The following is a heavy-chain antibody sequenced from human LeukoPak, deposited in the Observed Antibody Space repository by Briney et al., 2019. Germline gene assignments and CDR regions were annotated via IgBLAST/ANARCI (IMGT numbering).Heavy chain of an antibody. D-gene: IGHD4-23*01. J-gene: IGHJ5*02. CDR1: GGSISSYY. CDR3: ARDGGKYRFDP. Sequence: SETLSLTCTVSGGSISSYYWSWIRQPPGKGLEWIGYIYYSGSTNYNPSLKSRVTISVDTSKNQFSLKLSSVTAADTAVYYCARDGGKYRFDPWGQGTLVTVSS. V-gene: IGHV4-59*12. CDR2: IYYSGST.